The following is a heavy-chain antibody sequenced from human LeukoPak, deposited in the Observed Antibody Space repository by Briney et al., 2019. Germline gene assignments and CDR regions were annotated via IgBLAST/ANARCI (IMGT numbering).Heavy chain of an antibody. V-gene: IGHV2-5*02. Sequence: ESGLTLVKPTHTLTLTCTFSGFSRSTSGVGVGWIRQPPGKALEWLALIYLDDEERYSPSLYIGLAITKDHTKNQVVHTMTNMDPVETATYYCAHSGDINYRLGWFDPWGQRTLVTVSS. CDR2: IYLDDEE. D-gene: IGHD4-11*01. J-gene: IGHJ5*02. CDR3: AHSGDINYRLGWFDP. CDR1: GFSRSTSGVG.